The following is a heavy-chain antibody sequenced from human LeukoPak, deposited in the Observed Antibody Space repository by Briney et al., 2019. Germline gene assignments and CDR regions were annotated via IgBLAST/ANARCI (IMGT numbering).Heavy chain of an antibody. CDR1: GGTLSSYA. D-gene: IGHD6-6*01. CDR2: IIPIFGIA. Sequence: SVKVSCKASGGTLSSYAISWVRQAPGQGLEWMGRIIPIFGIANYAQKFQGRVTITADKSTSTAYMELSSLRPEDTAVYYCARGQKEYSSSSATQRFDPWGQGTLVTVSS. V-gene: IGHV1-69*04. J-gene: IGHJ5*02. CDR3: ARGQKEYSSSSATQRFDP.